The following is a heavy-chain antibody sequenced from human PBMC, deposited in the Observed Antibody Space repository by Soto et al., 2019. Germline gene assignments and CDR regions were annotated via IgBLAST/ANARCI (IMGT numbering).Heavy chain of an antibody. CDR2: IYYSGST. D-gene: IGHD2-15*01. CDR1: GGSISSYY. J-gene: IGHJ4*02. CDR3: ARRALYCSGGSCYPLFDDY. V-gene: IGHV4-59*08. Sequence: SETLSLTCTVSGGSISSYYWSWILQPPGKGLEWIGYIYYSGSTNYNPSLKSRVTISVDTSENQFSLKLSSVTAADTAVYYCARRALYCSGGSCYPLFDDYWGQGTLVTVSS.